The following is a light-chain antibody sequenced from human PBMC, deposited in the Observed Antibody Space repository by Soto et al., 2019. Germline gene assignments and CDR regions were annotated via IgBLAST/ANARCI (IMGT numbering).Light chain of an antibody. Sequence: QSVLTQPPSVSGAPGQRVSISCTGSNTNIGAGYDVNWYQQLPGTAPKLLIYANINRPSGVPDRFSGSKSGASAFLVITGLQAEDEADYYCQSYDSSLSAWKVFGGGTTLTV. V-gene: IGLV1-40*01. CDR1: NTNIGAGYD. CDR3: QSYDSSLSAWKV. CDR2: ANI. J-gene: IGLJ3*02.